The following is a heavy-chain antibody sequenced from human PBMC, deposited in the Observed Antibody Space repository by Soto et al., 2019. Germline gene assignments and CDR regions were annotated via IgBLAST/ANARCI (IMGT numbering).Heavy chain of an antibody. CDR3: ARSDYSGHFDI. CDR2: IYYSGST. CDR1: GGSISSYY. D-gene: IGHD4-4*01. J-gene: IGHJ3*02. V-gene: IGHV4-59*01. Sequence: QVQLQESGPGLVKPSETLSLTCTVSGGSISSYYWSWIRQPPGKGLEWIGYIYYSGSTNYNPSLKSRVTISVDTSKNQCSLKLSSVTAADTAVYYWARSDYSGHFDIWGQGTMVTVSS.